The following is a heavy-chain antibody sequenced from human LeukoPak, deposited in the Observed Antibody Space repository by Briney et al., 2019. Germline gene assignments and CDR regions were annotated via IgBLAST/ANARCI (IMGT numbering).Heavy chain of an antibody. CDR2: ISYDGSNK. Sequence: GGSLRLSCAASGFTFSSYAMHWVRQAPGKGLEWVAVISYDGSNKYYADSMKGRFTISRDNSKNTLYLQMNSLRAEDTAVYYCARDRTYYDSSGPTLYWGQGTLVTVSS. J-gene: IGHJ4*02. CDR1: GFTFSSYA. V-gene: IGHV3-30*04. CDR3: ARDRTYYDSSGPTLY. D-gene: IGHD3-22*01.